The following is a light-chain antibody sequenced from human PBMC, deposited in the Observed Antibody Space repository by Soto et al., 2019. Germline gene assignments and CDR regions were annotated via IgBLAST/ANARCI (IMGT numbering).Light chain of an antibody. CDR3: SSYTSRSTRV. Sequence: QSALTQPASVSGSPGQSITISCTGTSSDVGGYKHVSWYQQHPGKAPKLMIYDVNNRPSGVSNRFSGSKSGNTASLTISGLQAEDEADYYCSSYTSRSTRVFGGGTQLTVL. J-gene: IGLJ2*01. V-gene: IGLV2-14*03. CDR1: SSDVGGYKH. CDR2: DVN.